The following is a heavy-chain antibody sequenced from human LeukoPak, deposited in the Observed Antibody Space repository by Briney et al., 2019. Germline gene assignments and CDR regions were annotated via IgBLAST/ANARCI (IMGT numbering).Heavy chain of an antibody. J-gene: IGHJ6*03. D-gene: IGHD2-2*01. CDR1: GASFSSYY. V-gene: IGHV4-59*01. Sequence: PSETLSLTCTVSGASFSSYYWNWLRQPPGKGLEWIAYIFYNGNTKYNPSLKSRVTISVDTSKTQFSLKVASVTAADTAVYYCARAPRDRGYCGATSCFEYMDAWGRGTTVTISS. CDR2: IFYNGNT. CDR3: ARAPRDRGYCGATSCFEYMDA.